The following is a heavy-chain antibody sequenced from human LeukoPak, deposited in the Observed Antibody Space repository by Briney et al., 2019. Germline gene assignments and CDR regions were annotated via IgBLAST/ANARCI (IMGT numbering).Heavy chain of an antibody. CDR3: ARGYESDIVVVPAAI. V-gene: IGHV3-21*01. Sequence: PGRSLRLSCAASGLIFSRDGMHWVRQAPGKGLEWVSSISSSSSYIYYADSVKGRFTISRDNAKNSLYLQMNSLRAEDTAVYYCARGYESDIVVVPAAIWGQGTTVTVSS. J-gene: IGHJ6*02. CDR1: GLIFSRDG. D-gene: IGHD2-2*01. CDR2: ISSSSSYI.